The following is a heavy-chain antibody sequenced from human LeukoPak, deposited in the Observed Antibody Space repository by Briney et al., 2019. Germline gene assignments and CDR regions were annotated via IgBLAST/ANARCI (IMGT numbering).Heavy chain of an antibody. CDR1: GFPFSSYS. Sequence: GGSLRLSCAASGFPFSSYSMNWVRQAPGKGLEWVSSISSSSSRYIYYADSVKRRFTISRDNTKNSLYPQMNSLRAEDASVYYCARDPYSSSSFGGFDPWGQGTLVTVSS. V-gene: IGHV3-21*01. CDR2: ISSSSSRYI. J-gene: IGHJ5*02. CDR3: ARDPYSSSSFGGFDP. D-gene: IGHD6-6*01.